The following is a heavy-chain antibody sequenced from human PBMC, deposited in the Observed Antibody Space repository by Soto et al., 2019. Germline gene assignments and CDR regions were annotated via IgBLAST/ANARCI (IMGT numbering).Heavy chain of an antibody. V-gene: IGHV4-39*01. CDR3: ASYYDSSGYYAYPDAFDI. Sequence: SETLSLTCTVSGGSISSSAYYWGWIRQPPGKGLEWIGSIYYSGSTYYNPSLKSRVTISVDTSKNQFSLKLSSVTAADTAVYYCASYYDSSGYYAYPDAFDIWGQGTMVT. CDR1: GGSISSSAYY. J-gene: IGHJ3*02. CDR2: IYYSGST. D-gene: IGHD3-22*01.